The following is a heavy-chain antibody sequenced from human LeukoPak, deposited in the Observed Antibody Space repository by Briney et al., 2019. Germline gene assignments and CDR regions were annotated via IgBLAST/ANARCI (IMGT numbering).Heavy chain of an antibody. CDR2: IYYSGST. D-gene: IGHD4-17*01. CDR1: GGSISSGGYY. CDR3: ARGVRSMGFDY. Sequence: PSETLSLTCTVSGGSISSGGYYWSWIRQHPGKGLEWIGYIYYSGSTYYNPPLKSRVTISVDTSKNQFSLKLSSVTAADTAVYYCARGVRSMGFDYWGQGTLVTVSS. V-gene: IGHV4-31*03. J-gene: IGHJ4*02.